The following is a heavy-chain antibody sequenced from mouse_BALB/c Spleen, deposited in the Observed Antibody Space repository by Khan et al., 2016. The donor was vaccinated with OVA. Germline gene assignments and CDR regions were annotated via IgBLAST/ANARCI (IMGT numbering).Heavy chain of an antibody. J-gene: IGHJ3*01. CDR3: ARRGYDYGRGALFAY. D-gene: IGHD2-4*01. Sequence: QVQLKESGPGLVQPSQSLSITCTVSGFSLTNYSVHWVRQSPGKGLEWLGVIWSAGSTDYNAAFISRLTIRQDNSRSQVFFKMNSLQPNDTAIYXCARRGYDYGRGALFAYWGQGTLVTVSA. CDR1: GFSLTNYS. V-gene: IGHV2-2*02. CDR2: IWSAGST.